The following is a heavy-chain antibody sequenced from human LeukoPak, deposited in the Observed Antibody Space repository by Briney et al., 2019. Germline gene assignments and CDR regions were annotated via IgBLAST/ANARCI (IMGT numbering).Heavy chain of an antibody. CDR1: GYTFTSYY. J-gene: IGHJ1*01. CDR2: INTNTGNP. V-gene: IGHV7-4-1*02. D-gene: IGHD3-22*01. Sequence: ASVKVSCKASGYTFTSYYMHWVRQAPGQGLEWMGWINTNTGNPTYAQGFTGRFVFSLDTSVSTAYLQISSLKAEDTAVYYCARDWEYYDSSGYYSLPYFQHWGQGTLVTVSS. CDR3: ARDWEYYDSSGYYSLPYFQH.